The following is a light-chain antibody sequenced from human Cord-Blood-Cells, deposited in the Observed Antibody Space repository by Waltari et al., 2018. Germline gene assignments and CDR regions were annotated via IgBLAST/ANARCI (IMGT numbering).Light chain of an antibody. CDR1: SSNIGAGYD. Sequence: QSVLTQPPSVSGAPGQRATISCTVSSSNIGAGYDVHWYQQLPETAPKLLFYGNSNRPSGVPDLFSGSKSGTSASLAITGPRAEDEADYYCQSYDSSLSGYVFGTGTKVTVL. V-gene: IGLV1-40*01. CDR2: GNS. J-gene: IGLJ1*01. CDR3: QSYDSSLSGYV.